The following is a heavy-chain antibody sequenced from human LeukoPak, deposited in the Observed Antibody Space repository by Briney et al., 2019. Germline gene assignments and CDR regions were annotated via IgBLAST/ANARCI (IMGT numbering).Heavy chain of an antibody. Sequence: KTSETLSLTCSVSGRSISRGDYYWSWIREPPGKGLEWIGYIYYSGSTYYNPSLKSRVTISVDTSKNQFSLKLSSVTAADTAGYYCSRVGYCSGGSCYDYWGQGTLVTVSS. CDR1: GRSISRGDYY. D-gene: IGHD2-15*01. V-gene: IGHV4-30-4*08. CDR3: SRVGYCSGGSCYDY. J-gene: IGHJ4*02. CDR2: IYYSGST.